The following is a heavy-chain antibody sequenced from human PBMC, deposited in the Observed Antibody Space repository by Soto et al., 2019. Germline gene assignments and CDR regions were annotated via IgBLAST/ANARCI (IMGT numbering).Heavy chain of an antibody. J-gene: IGHJ4*02. CDR1: GFTFSNAW. V-gene: IGHV3-15*07. CDR3: TTRIVGATARIEY. CDR2: IKSKTDGGTT. Sequence: GGSLRLSCAASGFTFSNAWMNWVRQAPGKGLEWVGRIKSKTDGGTTDYAAPVKGRFTISRDDSKNTLYLQMNSLKTEDTAVYYCTTRIVGATARIEYWGQGTLVTVSS. D-gene: IGHD1-26*01.